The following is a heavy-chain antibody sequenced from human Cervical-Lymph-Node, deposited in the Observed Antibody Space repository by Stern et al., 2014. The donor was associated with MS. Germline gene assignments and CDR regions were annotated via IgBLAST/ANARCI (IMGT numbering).Heavy chain of an antibody. Sequence: VQLVESGAEVRKPGASVKVSCKASGYTFTSYYMFWVRQVPGPGLEWMAIINPSGGTTDYAQKFQGRVTVTRDTSTSTVYMELRSLRSEDTAVYYCARRMSPGGMDVWGQGTTVTVSS. CDR2: INPSGGTT. J-gene: IGHJ6*02. CDR1: GYTFTSYY. V-gene: IGHV1-46*01. CDR3: ARRMSPGGMDV.